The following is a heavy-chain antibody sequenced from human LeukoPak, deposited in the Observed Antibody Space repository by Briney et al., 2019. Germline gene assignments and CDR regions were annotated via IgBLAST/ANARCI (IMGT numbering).Heavy chain of an antibody. J-gene: IGHJ4*02. CDR1: GDSVSSNDAA. D-gene: IGHD3-10*01. CDR2: TLYRSKWSY. Sequence: PSQTLSLTCAISGDSVSSNDAAWNWIRQSPSRGLEWLGRTLYRSKWSYDYAVSVRCRITINPDTSKNQFSLQLSSVTPEDTAVYYCARENTLVRGVINPLDYWGQGTLVTVSP. V-gene: IGHV6-1*01. CDR3: ARENTLVRGVINPLDY.